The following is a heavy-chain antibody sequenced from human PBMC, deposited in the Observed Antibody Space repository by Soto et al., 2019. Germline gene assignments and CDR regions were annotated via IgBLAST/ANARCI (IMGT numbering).Heavy chain of an antibody. Sequence: SVKVSCKGSGGTFNRYTITWVRQAPGQGLEWMGRIIPMFGIASYAQNFQGRVTITADKSTSTAYMELSSLRSEDTAVYYCARGAVAVFTYGMDVWGQ. D-gene: IGHD6-19*01. CDR1: GGTFNRYT. J-gene: IGHJ6*02. V-gene: IGHV1-69*02. CDR2: IIPMFGIA. CDR3: ARGAVAVFTYGMDV.